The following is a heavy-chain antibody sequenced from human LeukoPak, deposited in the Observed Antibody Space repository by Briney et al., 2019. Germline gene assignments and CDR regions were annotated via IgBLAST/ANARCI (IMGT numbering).Heavy chain of an antibody. V-gene: IGHV1-69*05. CDR2: IIPISPTA. Sequence: SVKVSCKASGGTFSGYAISWVRQAPGQGLEWMGGIIPISPTANYAQKFQGRLTITTDEFTTTAYMELSSLRSEDTAVYYCAAGRVSDTTLVTWFDPWAREPWSPSPQ. J-gene: IGHJ5*02. D-gene: IGHD5-18*01. CDR1: GGTFSGYA. CDR3: AAGRVSDTTLVTWFDP.